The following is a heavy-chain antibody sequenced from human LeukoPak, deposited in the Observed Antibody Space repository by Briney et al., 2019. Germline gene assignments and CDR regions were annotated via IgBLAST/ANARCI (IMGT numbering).Heavy chain of an antibody. Sequence: SETLSLTCTVSGGSISSGGYYWSWIRQHPGKGLEWIGYIYYSGSTYYNPSLKSRVTISVDTSKNQFSLKLSSVTAADTAVYYCAREVQYCSSTSCYHGVDYWGQGTLVTVSS. V-gene: IGHV4-31*03. CDR2: IYYSGST. CDR1: GGSISSGGYY. D-gene: IGHD2-2*01. J-gene: IGHJ4*02. CDR3: AREVQYCSSTSCYHGVDY.